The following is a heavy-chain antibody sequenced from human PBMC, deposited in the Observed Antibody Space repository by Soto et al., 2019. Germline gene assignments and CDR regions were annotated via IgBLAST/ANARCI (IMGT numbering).Heavy chain of an antibody. CDR3: ARGMWVLRFLEWLLGFDY. CDR2: ISDEGNNK. D-gene: IGHD3-3*01. CDR1: GFTFSNHA. Sequence: QVQLMESGGGVVQPGRSLRLSCAASGFTFSNHAMHWVRQAPGKGLEWVAVISDEGNNKHYADSVKGRFTISRDNSKNILDLEMNSLRAEDTAVYYCARGMWVLRFLEWLLGFDYWGQGTAVTVSS. V-gene: IGHV3-30-3*01. J-gene: IGHJ4*02.